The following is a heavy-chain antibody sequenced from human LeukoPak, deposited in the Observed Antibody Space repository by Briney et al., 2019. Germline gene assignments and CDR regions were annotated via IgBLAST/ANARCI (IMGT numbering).Heavy chain of an antibody. V-gene: IGHV3-20*04. CDR1: GFTFDDYG. J-gene: IGHJ4*01. Sequence: PGGSLRLSCAASGFTFDDYGMSWVRQVPGKGLEWVSGINWNGGSTGYADSVKGRFTISRDNAKNSLYLQMDSLRVEDTALYYCARGIRFLEWLSGFDYWGQEPWSPSPQ. D-gene: IGHD3-3*01. CDR2: INWNGGST. CDR3: ARGIRFLEWLSGFDY.